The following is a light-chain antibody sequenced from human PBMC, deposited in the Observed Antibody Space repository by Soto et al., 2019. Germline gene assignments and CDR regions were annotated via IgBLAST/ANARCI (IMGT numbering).Light chain of an antibody. CDR1: SSDVGSYNL. CDR3: CSYAGSSTLV. V-gene: IGLV2-23*02. J-gene: IGLJ1*01. CDR2: EVS. Sequence: QSALTQPASVSGSPGQSITISCTGTSSDVGSYNLVSWYQQHPGKAPKLMIYEVSKRPSGVFNRFSGSKSGNTASLTISGLQAEDEADYYCCSYAGSSTLVFGTGTKVTVL.